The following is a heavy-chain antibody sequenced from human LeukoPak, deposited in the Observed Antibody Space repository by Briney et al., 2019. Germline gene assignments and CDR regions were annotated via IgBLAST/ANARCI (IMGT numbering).Heavy chain of an antibody. V-gene: IGHV3-23*01. CDR3: AREGDSSSWNSGWYFDL. D-gene: IGHD6-13*01. Sequence: GGSLRLSCAASGFTFSSYAMSWVRQAPGKGLEWVSAISGSGGSTYYADSVKGRFTISRDNAKNSLYLQMNSLRAEDTAVYYCAREGDSSSWNSGWYFDLWGRGTLVTVSS. J-gene: IGHJ2*01. CDR1: GFTFSSYA. CDR2: ISGSGGST.